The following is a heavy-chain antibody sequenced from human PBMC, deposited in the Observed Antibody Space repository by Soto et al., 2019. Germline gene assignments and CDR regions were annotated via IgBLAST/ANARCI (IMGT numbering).Heavy chain of an antibody. CDR1: GYTFTSYG. D-gene: IGHD3-10*01. J-gene: IGHJ6*02. V-gene: IGHV1-18*01. CDR2: ISAYNGNT. CDR3: ARDDLSIVRGVYYYYYGMDV. Sequence: GASVKVSCKASGYTFTSYGISWVRQAPGQGLEWMGWISAYNGNTNYAQKLQGRVTMTTDTSTSTAYMELRSLRSDDTAVYYCARDDLSIVRGVYYYYYGMDVWGQGTTVTVSS.